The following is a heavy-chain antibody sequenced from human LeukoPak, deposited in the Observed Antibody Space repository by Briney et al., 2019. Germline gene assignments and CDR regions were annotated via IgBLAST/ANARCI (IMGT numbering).Heavy chain of an antibody. J-gene: IGHJ4*02. CDR1: GGSISSGRDD. CDR2: LSPSGST. V-gene: IGHV4-61*02. CDR3: ASLPHY. Sequence: PSETLSLTCTVAGGSISSGRDDWSGIRQPAGKALEWIARLSPSGSTTYTPSLTSRVTISVDTSTNQFSLKLRSVTAADTAVYSCASLPHYWGQGTLVTVSS.